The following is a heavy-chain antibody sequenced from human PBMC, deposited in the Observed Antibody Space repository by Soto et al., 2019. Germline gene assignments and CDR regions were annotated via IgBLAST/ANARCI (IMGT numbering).Heavy chain of an antibody. CDR1: GHTLINYY. V-gene: IGHV1-46*01. D-gene: IGHD3-22*01. CDR3: AINYYDSSAYLY. CDR2: IDPSGNGT. Sequence: QVQLVQSGAEVKKPGASVKVSCKASGHTLINYYMHWVRQAPGQGLDWLGKIDPSGNGTSYAERFQGRITLTSDTSTNTVYVELSSLRSEDTAIYYCAINYYDSSAYLYWGQGTLVTVPS. J-gene: IGHJ4*02.